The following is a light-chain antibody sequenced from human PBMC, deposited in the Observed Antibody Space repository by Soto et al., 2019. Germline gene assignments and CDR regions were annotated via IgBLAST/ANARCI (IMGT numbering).Light chain of an antibody. J-gene: IGLJ2*01. CDR2: EGS. V-gene: IGLV2-14*02. CDR3: SSNTGNNNFVV. Sequence: QSALTQPASVSGSPGQSITISCTGTSSDIGSYNLVSWYQQHPGKAPKLMIYEGSKRPSGVSSRFSGSKSGNTASLTISGLQAEDEADYYCSSNTGNNNFVVFGGGTKVTVL. CDR1: SSDIGSYNL.